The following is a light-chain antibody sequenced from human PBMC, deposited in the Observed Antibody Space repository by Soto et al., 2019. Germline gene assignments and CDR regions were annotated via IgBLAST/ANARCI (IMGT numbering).Light chain of an antibody. CDR3: QQFNSDTWT. CDR1: RSVSSW. Sequence: DIMMTQSPATLSVSPGERATLTCRASRSVSSWLAWYQQKPGKAPKLLLYDVSSMESGIPARFSGSGSGTEFILTISSLQPDDFAAYFCQQFNSDTWTFGQGTKVDI. J-gene: IGKJ1*01. V-gene: IGKV1-5*01. CDR2: DVS.